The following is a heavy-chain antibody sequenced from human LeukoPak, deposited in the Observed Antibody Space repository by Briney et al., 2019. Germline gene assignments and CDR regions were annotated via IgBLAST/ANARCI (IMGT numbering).Heavy chain of an antibody. CDR1: GFTFSRDW. CDR2: INQVGSEK. J-gene: IGHJ4*02. D-gene: IGHD2-2*01. Sequence: GGSLRLSCAASGFTFSRDWMNWVRQAPGKGLEWVAAINQVGSEKYFVDSVKGRFTISRDNAKNSLYLHMNSLRAEDTAIYYCARGPDPMTGASFDYWGQGTLVTVSS. CDR3: ARGPDPMTGASFDY. V-gene: IGHV3-7*01.